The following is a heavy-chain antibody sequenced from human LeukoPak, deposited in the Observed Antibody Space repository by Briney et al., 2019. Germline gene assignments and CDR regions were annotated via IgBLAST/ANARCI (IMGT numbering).Heavy chain of an antibody. D-gene: IGHD2-15*01. CDR3: ARLGCSGGSCYDDY. CDR1: GGSISGYY. CDR2: IYYSGST. J-gene: IGHJ4*02. Sequence: NPSETLSLTCTVSGGSISGYYWSWIRQPPGKGLEWIGYIYYSGSTNYNPSLKSRVTISVDTSKNQFSLKLSSVTAADTAVYYCARLGCSGGSCYDDYWGQGTLVTVSS. V-gene: IGHV4-59*08.